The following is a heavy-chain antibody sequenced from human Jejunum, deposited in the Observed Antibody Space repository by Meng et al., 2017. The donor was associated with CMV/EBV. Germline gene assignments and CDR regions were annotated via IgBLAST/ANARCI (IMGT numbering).Heavy chain of an antibody. J-gene: IGHJ5*02. CDR3: TNNLGQWLSWFAP. D-gene: IGHD6-19*01. Sequence: ASVFTFNKIEMSWLRQAPRKGLELLSYISSSGDRTYYAYSITGRFIVSRDNANNLLYLHLHNLRDEDTAVYYCTNNLGQWLSWFAPWGQGTLVTVSS. CDR2: ISSSGDRT. V-gene: IGHV3-48*03. CDR1: VFTFNKIE.